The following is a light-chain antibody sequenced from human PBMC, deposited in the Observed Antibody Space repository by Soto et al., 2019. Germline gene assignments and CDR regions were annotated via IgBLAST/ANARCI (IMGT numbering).Light chain of an antibody. V-gene: IGKV1-5*03. CDR1: QSISSW. CDR3: QQYKSSSGT. J-gene: IGKJ1*01. Sequence: DIQMTQSPSTLSASVGDRVTITCRASQSISSWLAWYQQKPGKAPKLQIFKASSLEGGVPSRFSGSGTGTEFTLTISSLQPDDFATYYCQQYKSSSGTFGQGTKVEIK. CDR2: KAS.